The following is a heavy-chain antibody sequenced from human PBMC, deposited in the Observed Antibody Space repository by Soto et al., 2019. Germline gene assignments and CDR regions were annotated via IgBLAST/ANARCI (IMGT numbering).Heavy chain of an antibody. J-gene: IGHJ6*02. CDR2: ISGSGVST. CDR1: GFTFSSYA. CDR3: AKANGYYYYYGMDV. Sequence: EVQLLESGGGLVQPGGSLRLSCAASGFTFSSYAMSWVRQAPGKGLEWVSAISGSGVSTYYADSVKGRFTICRDNSKNTLCLQMNSLRAENTAVYYCAKANGYYYYYGMDVWGHGTTVTVS. V-gene: IGHV3-23*01.